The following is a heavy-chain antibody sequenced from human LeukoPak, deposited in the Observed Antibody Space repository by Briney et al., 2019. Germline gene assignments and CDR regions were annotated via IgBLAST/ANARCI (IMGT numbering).Heavy chain of an antibody. CDR1: GGSISSTSYY. J-gene: IGHJ5*02. CDR3: ARGAYFYGSGINWFDP. V-gene: IGHV4-61*09. Sequence: PSETLSLTCTVSGGSISSTSYYWSCIRQPAGKGLEWIVHIYTTGTTNYNPSLKSLTTTTLDTSKNHFSLKLSSVTAADTAVYYCARGAYFYGSGINWFDPWGQGTLITVSS. CDR2: IYTTGTT. D-gene: IGHD3-10*01.